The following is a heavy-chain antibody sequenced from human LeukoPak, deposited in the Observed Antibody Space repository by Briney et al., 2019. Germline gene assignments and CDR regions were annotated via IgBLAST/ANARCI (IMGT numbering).Heavy chain of an antibody. D-gene: IGHD3-22*01. CDR1: KFTFRDHG. CDR3: ARAIDKGTGYYMDY. Sequence: GALRLSCAASKFTFRDHGMHWVRQTPGKGLEWVAFILYDGSNKFYADSVKGRLTISRDNSKNTLSLQMNSLRVEDTATYYCARAIDKGTGYYMDYWGQGTLVIVSS. CDR2: ILYDGSNK. J-gene: IGHJ4*02. V-gene: IGHV3-30*02.